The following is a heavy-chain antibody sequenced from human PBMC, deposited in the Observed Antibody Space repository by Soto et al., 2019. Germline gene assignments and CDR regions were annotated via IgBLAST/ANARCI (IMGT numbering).Heavy chain of an antibody. CDR3: ERGGTGTAGGRDEYGMDL. J-gene: IGHJ6*02. Sequence: ASVKVSCKASGYTFTTYYIHWVRQAPGQGLEWMGIVNPLVGTVSYAQKFEGRVTMTRDTSTTTVYMELTSLTSEETAVYYCERGGTGTAGGRDEYGMDLWGQGTXVTVSS. CDR2: VNPLVGTV. V-gene: IGHV1-46*01. CDR1: GYTFTTYY. D-gene: IGHD1-1*01.